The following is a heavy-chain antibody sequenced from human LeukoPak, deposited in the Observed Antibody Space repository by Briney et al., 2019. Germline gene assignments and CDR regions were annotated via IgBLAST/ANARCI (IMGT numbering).Heavy chain of an antibody. D-gene: IGHD6-19*01. Sequence: PSETLSLTCTVSGGPISSYYWSWIRQPPGKGLEWIGNIYYSGSTNYNPSLKSRATISVDTSKNQFSRKLSSVTAADTAVYSCARLFPVAAPDAFDIWGQGTMVTVSS. J-gene: IGHJ3*02. CDR3: ARLFPVAAPDAFDI. CDR2: IYYSGST. CDR1: GGPISSYY. V-gene: IGHV4-59*08.